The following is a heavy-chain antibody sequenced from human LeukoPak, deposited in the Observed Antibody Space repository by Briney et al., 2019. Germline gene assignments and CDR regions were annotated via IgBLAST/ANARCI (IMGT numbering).Heavy chain of an antibody. J-gene: IGHJ5*02. V-gene: IGHV3-9*01. CDR2: ISWNSGSI. Sequence: GGSLRLSCAASGFTFDDYAMHWVRQAPGKGLEWVSGISWNSGSIGYADSVKGRFTISRDNAKNSLYLQMNSLRAEDTAVYYCASSSTSIGLDPWGQGTLVTVSS. CDR3: ASSSTSIGLDP. D-gene: IGHD2-2*01. CDR1: GFTFDDYA.